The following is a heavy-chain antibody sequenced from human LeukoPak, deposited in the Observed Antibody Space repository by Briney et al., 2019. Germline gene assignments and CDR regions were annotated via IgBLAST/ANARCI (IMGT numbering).Heavy chain of an antibody. CDR3: ARTYYYDSYFDY. CDR1: GGTFSSYA. V-gene: IGHV1-69*05. Sequence: SVKVSCKASGGTFSSYAINWVRQAPGQGLEWMGGIIPIFGTANYAQKFQGRVTITTDESTSTAYMELSSLRSEDTAVYYCARTYYYDSYFDYWGQGTLVTVSS. D-gene: IGHD3-22*01. J-gene: IGHJ4*02. CDR2: IIPIFGTA.